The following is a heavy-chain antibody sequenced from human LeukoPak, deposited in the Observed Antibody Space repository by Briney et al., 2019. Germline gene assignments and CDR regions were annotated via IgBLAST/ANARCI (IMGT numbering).Heavy chain of an antibody. D-gene: IGHD6-13*01. J-gene: IGHJ4*02. V-gene: IGHV3-21*06. CDR2: ISSSSSYI. Sequence: AGGSPRLSCAASGFTFSSYTMNWVRQAPGKGLEWVSSISSSSSYIYYADSVKGRFTISRDNAKNSLYLQMNSLRAEDTAVYYCARKAAGGLDYNIRHYYDYWGQGTLVTVSS. CDR1: GFTFSSYT. CDR3: ARKAAGGLDYNIRHYYDY.